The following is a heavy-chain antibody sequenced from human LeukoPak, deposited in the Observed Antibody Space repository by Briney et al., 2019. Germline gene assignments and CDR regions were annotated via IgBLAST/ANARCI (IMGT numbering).Heavy chain of an antibody. Sequence: TSETLSLTCTVSGGSISSSSYYWGWIRQPPGKGLEWIGSIYYSGSTYYNPSLKSRVTISVDTSKNQFSLKLSSVTAADTAVYYCAREIKIGELSLGYFQHWGQGTLVTVSS. D-gene: IGHD3-10*01. V-gene: IGHV4-39*02. CDR1: GGSISSSSYY. CDR2: IYYSGST. CDR3: AREIKIGELSLGYFQH. J-gene: IGHJ1*01.